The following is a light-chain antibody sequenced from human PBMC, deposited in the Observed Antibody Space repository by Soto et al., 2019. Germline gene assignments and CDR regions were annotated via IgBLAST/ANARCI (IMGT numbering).Light chain of an antibody. CDR1: MYNIGAGYD. CDR2: GHS. J-gene: IGLJ2*01. CDR3: QSYDSGRVGLI. V-gene: IGLV1-40*01. Sequence: QSVLTQPPSVSGAPGQRVTIACIGSMYNIGAGYDVHWYRHLPGAAPKFLISGHSHRPSGVPDRLSGSKSGTSASLAITGLQAEDEATYYCQSYDSGRVGLIFGAGTKLTVL.